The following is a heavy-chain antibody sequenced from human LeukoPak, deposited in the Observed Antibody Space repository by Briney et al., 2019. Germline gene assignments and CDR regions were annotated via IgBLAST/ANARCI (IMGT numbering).Heavy chain of an antibody. V-gene: IGHV3-21*01. D-gene: IGHD3-10*01. Sequence: PGGSLRLSCAASGLTFSSYSMNWVRQAPGKGLEWVSSIFPSGGEIHYADSVRGRFTISRDNSKSTLSLQMNSLRAEDTAVYYCARDPENYGPGSYAHWGQGTLVTVSS. CDR3: ARDPENYGPGSYAH. J-gene: IGHJ4*02. CDR2: IFPSGGEI. CDR1: GLTFSSYS.